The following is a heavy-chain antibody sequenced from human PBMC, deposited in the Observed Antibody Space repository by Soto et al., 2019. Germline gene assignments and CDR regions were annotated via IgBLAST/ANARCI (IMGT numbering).Heavy chain of an antibody. Sequence: GESLKISCECSEYKFTSYWIGWVRQMPGKGLEWMGIIYPGDSDTRYSPSFQGQVTISADKSISTAYLQWSSLKASDTAMYYCARRDIAVADWFDPWGQGTLVTVSS. J-gene: IGHJ5*02. CDR3: ARRDIAVADWFDP. CDR1: EYKFTSYW. V-gene: IGHV5-51*01. D-gene: IGHD6-19*01. CDR2: IYPGDSDT.